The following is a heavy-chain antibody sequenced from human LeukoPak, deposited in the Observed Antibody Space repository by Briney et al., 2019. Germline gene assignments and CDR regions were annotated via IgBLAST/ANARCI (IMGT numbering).Heavy chain of an antibody. CDR2: IIPIFGTA. CDR3: ARDRAVAALDY. CDR1: GGTFISYA. J-gene: IGHJ4*02. D-gene: IGHD6-19*01. V-gene: IGHV1-69*13. Sequence: GASVKVSCKASGGTFISYAISWVRQAPGQGLEWMGGIIPIFGTANYAQKFQGRVTITADESTSTAYMELSSLRSEDTAVYYCARDRAVAALDYWGQGTLVTVSS.